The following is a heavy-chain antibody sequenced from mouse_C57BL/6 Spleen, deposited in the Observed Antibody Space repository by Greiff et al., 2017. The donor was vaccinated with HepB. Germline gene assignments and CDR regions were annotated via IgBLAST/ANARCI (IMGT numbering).Heavy chain of an antibody. J-gene: IGHJ3*01. Sequence: VQLQQSVAELVRPGASVKLSCTASGFNIKNTYMHWVKQRPEQGLEWIGRIDPANGNTKYAPKFQGKATITADTSSNTAYLQLSSRTSEDTAIYYCASRIYYDYGGFAYWGQGTLVTVSA. CDR1: GFNIKNTY. CDR3: ASRIYYDYGGFAY. D-gene: IGHD2-4*01. V-gene: IGHV14-3*01. CDR2: IDPANGNT.